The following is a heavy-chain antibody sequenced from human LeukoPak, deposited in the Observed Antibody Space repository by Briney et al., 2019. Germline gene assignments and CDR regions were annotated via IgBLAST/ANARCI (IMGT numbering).Heavy chain of an antibody. V-gene: IGHV1-3*01. D-gene: IGHD2-2*03. CDR1: GYTFTSYA. Sequence: GASVKVSCKASGYTFTSYAMHWVRQAPGQRLEWMGRINAGNGNTKYSQKFQGRVTITRDTSASTAYMELSSLRSEDTAVYYCATSGYCSSTSCSMRGFDYWGQGTLVTVSS. J-gene: IGHJ4*02. CDR2: INAGNGNT. CDR3: ATSGYCSSTSCSMRGFDY.